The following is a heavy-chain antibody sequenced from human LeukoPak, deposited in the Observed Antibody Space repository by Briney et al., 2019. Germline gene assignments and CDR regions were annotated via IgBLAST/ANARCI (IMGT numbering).Heavy chain of an antibody. D-gene: IGHD6-19*01. CDR2: ISAYNGNT. CDR1: GYTFTSYG. V-gene: IGHV1-18*01. CDR3: AREVYSSGWYYFDY. J-gene: IGHJ4*02. Sequence: ASVKVSCKASGYTFTSYGISWVRQAPGQGLEWMGWISAYNGNTNYAQKLQGRVTITADKSTSTAYMELSSLRSEDTAVYYCAREVYSSGWYYFDYWGQGTLVTVSS.